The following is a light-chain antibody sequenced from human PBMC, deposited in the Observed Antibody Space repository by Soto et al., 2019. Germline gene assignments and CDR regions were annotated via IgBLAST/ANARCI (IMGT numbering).Light chain of an antibody. Sequence: EIVLTQSPGTLSLSPGESATLSCRASQSVDRNYLAWFQQKPGQAPRLLIYGASSRATGIPHRFSGSGSGTEFVLTISGLEPEDFAVYYCHQFGSTPRTFGQGTKVESK. J-gene: IGKJ1*01. CDR3: HQFGSTPRT. V-gene: IGKV3-20*01. CDR1: QSVDRNY. CDR2: GAS.